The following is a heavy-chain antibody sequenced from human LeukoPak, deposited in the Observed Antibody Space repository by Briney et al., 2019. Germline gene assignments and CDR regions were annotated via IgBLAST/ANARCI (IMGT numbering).Heavy chain of an antibody. J-gene: IGHJ1*01. CDR2: ISSDGATQ. Sequence: GGSLRPSCAASGFTFDNYGMHWVRLAPGKGLEWVADISSDGATQYYADSVKGRFTISRDNSKNTLNLQMNSLRPGDTAVYYCAKGCLGGGNCFFFQHWGQGTLVTVSS. CDR1: GFTFDNYG. CDR3: AKGCLGGGNCFFFQH. V-gene: IGHV3-30*18. D-gene: IGHD2-15*01.